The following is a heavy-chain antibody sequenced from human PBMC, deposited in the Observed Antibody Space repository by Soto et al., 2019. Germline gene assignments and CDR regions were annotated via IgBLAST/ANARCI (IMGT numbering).Heavy chain of an antibody. V-gene: IGHV3-66*01. J-gene: IGHJ5*02. D-gene: IGHD6-13*01. Sequence: PGGSLRLSCASSGFTVSTNYMSWVRQAPGNRLEWVSVVHSGGNTYYADSVKGRFTVSRDISKNTLYLQMNSLRAEDTAVYYCARAPYSSSWYTFDPWGQGTLVTVSS. CDR2: VHSGGNT. CDR1: GFTVSTNY. CDR3: ARAPYSSSWYTFDP.